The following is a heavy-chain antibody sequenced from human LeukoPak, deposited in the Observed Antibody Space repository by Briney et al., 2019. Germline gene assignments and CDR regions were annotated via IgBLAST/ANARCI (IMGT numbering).Heavy chain of an antibody. CDR1: GYTFTSYG. J-gene: IGHJ4*02. CDR3: ARDLSSHYDFWSGYFDY. Sequence: ASVKVSCKASGYTFTSYGISWVRQAPGQGLEWMGWISAYNGNTNYAQKLQGRVTTTTDTSTSTAYMEPRSLRSDDTAVYYCARDLSSHYDFWSGYFDYWGQGTLVTVSS. V-gene: IGHV1-18*01. CDR2: ISAYNGNT. D-gene: IGHD3-3*01.